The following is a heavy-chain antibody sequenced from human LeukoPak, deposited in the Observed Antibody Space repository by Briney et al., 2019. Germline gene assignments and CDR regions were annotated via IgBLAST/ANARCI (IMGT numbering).Heavy chain of an antibody. CDR3: AREPMVRDFNWFDP. CDR2: INPNTGGT. CDR1: GYTFTAYY. V-gene: IGHV1-2*06. D-gene: IGHD3-10*01. J-gene: IGHJ5*02. Sequence: ASVKVSCKASGYTFTAYYIHWVRQAPGQGLEWMGRINPNTGGTNYAQKFQGRVTMTRDTSISTAYMELGRLTSDDTAVYYCAREPMVRDFNWFDPWGQGTLVTVSS.